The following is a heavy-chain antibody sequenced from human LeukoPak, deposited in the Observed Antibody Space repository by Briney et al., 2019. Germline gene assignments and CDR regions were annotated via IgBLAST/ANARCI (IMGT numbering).Heavy chain of an antibody. D-gene: IGHD3-16*02. CDR3: ARVALEGDYVWGSYRLDY. CDR1: GFTFSAYS. V-gene: IGHV3-21*01. Sequence: GGSLRLSCAASGFTFSAYSMSWVRQAPGKGLEWVSSITSSSSYIYYADSVKGRFTISRDNAKNSLYLQMNSLRAEDTAVYYCARVALEGDYVWGSYRLDYWGQGTLVTVSS. CDR2: ITSSSSYI. J-gene: IGHJ4*02.